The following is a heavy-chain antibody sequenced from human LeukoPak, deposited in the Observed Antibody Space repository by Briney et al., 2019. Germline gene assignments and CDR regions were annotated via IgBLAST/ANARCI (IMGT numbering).Heavy chain of an antibody. V-gene: IGHV1-69*06. CDR2: IIPIFGSA. CDR3: AKGSRLREGGSYRF. D-gene: IGHD3-16*02. J-gene: IGHJ4*02. Sequence: ASVKVSCKASGGIFSIYAINWVRQAPGQGLEWMGRIIPIFGSANYAQKFQGRVTITADKSTRTAYMELSSLRSEDTALYYCAKGSRLREGGSYRFWGQGTLVTVSS. CDR1: GGIFSIYA.